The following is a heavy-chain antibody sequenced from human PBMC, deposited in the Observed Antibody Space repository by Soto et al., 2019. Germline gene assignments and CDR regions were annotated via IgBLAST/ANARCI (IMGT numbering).Heavy chain of an antibody. CDR3: ARDPHRLALAAVSLVGRFDP. CDR2: INPNSGGT. V-gene: IGHV1-2*04. D-gene: IGHD6-13*01. Sequence: QVQLVQSGAEVKKPGASVKVSCKASGYTFTGYYMHWVRQAPGQGLEWMRWINPNSGGTNYAQKFQDWVTMTRDTSISTACMEQSRLRSDDTAVYYCARDPHRLALAAVSLVGRFDPWGQGTLVTVSS. CDR1: GYTFTGYY. J-gene: IGHJ5*02.